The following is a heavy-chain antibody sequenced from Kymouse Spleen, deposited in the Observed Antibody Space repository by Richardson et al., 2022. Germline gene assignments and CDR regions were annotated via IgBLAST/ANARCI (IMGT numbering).Heavy chain of an antibody. J-gene: IGHJ6*02. D-gene: IGHD3-3*01. CDR2: IKSKTDGGTT. Sequence: EVQLVESGGGLVKPGGSLRLSCAASGFTFSNAWMSWVRQAPGKGLEWVGRIKSKTDGGTTDYAAPVKGRFTISRDDSKNTLYLQMNSLKTEDTAVYYCTTVYDFWSGSYYYYYGMDVWGQGTTVTVSS. CDR3: TTVYDFWSGSYYYYYGMDV. CDR1: GFTFSNAW. V-gene: IGHV3-15*01.